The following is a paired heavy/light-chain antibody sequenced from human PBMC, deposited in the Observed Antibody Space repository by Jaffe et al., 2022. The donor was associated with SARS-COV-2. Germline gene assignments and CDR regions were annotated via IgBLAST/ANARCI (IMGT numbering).Heavy chain of an antibody. D-gene: IGHD6-19*01. Sequence: EVQLLESGGGLVQPGGSLKLSCAASGFTFSNYAMTWVRQAPGKGLEWVSLVSGSGGSTYYADSVKGRFTISRDNSKNTLYLQLNTLKVEDTAVYYCATVHSTGWRNYYYYNAMDVWGQGTTVTVSS. J-gene: IGHJ6*02. CDR2: VSGSGGST. CDR1: GFTFSNYA. V-gene: IGHV3-23*01. CDR3: ATVHSTGWRNYYYYNAMDV.
Light chain of an antibody. J-gene: IGLJ3*02. CDR3: CSYAGSYTWV. CDR2: GVS. CDR1: NSDVGNYNY. Sequence: QSALTQPRSVSGSPGQSVTIPCTGTNSDVGNYNYVSWYQQYPGKAPKLVIYGVSERPSGVPDRFSGSKSGNTASLTISGLQAEDEADYYCCSYAGSYTWVFGGGTKVTVL. V-gene: IGLV2-11*01.